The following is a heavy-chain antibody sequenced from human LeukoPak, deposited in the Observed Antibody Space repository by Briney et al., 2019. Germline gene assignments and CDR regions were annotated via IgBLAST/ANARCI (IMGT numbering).Heavy chain of an antibody. J-gene: IGHJ4*02. CDR2: IIPIFGTA. V-gene: IGHV1-69*06. Sequence: ASVKVSCKASGGTFSSYAISWVRQAPGQGLEWMGGIIPIFGTANYAQKFQGRVTITADKSTNTAYMELRSLRSDDTAVYYCARGTNPPYFDSWGQGTLVTVSS. CDR3: ARGTNPPYFDS. CDR1: GGTFSSYA. D-gene: IGHD2-8*01.